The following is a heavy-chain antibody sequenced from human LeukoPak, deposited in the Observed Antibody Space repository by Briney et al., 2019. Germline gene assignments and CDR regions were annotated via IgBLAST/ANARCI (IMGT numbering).Heavy chain of an antibody. Sequence: SGGSLRLSCAASGFTFSSYGMHWVRQAPGKGPEWVAFIRYDGSNKYYADSVKGRFTISRDNSKNTLYLQMNSLRDEDTAVYYCAKDRGGGYFPVYFDYWGQGTLVTVSS. D-gene: IGHD3-22*01. V-gene: IGHV3-30*02. CDR2: IRYDGSNK. CDR1: GFTFSSYG. CDR3: AKDRGGGYFPVYFDY. J-gene: IGHJ4*02.